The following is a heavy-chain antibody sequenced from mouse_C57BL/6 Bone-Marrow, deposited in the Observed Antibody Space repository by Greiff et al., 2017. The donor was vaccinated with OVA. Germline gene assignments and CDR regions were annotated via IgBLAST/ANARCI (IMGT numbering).Heavy chain of an antibody. CDR1: GYTFTSYW. CDR3: ARDDGNSVYAMDY. CDR2: LNPSSGYT. Sequence: QVQLQQSGAELAKPGASVKLSCKASGYTFTSYWMHWVKQRPGQGLEWIGYLNPSSGYTKYNQKFKDKATLTADKSSSTAYMQLSSLTYEDSAVYYCARDDGNSVYAMDYWGQGTSVTVSS. V-gene: IGHV1-7*01. J-gene: IGHJ4*01. D-gene: IGHD2-3*01.